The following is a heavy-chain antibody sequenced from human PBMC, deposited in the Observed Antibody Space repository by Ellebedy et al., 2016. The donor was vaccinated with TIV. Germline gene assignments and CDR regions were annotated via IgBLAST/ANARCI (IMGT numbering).Heavy chain of an antibody. CDR3: ARKYGDYFYFDY. J-gene: IGHJ4*02. Sequence: GESLKISCAASGFTFSSYWMHWVRQAPGKGLVWVSRINSDGSSTSYADSVKGRFTISRDNAKNTLYLQMNSLRAEDTAVYYCARKYGDYFYFDYWGQGTLVTVSS. CDR2: INSDGSST. D-gene: IGHD4-17*01. V-gene: IGHV3-74*01. CDR1: GFTFSSYW.